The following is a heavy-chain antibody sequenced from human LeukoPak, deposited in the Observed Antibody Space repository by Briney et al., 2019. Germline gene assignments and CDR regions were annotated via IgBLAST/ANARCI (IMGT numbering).Heavy chain of an antibody. CDR3: ARGSHYFDF. D-gene: IGHD6-6*01. Sequence: PGGPLRLSCVASGFTFSVHEMNWVRQAPGKGLEWLSYISDSGRTIYYADSVDGRFTISRDNAKNSLFLQMNSLRVEDTAVYFCARGSHYFDFWGQGTPVTVSS. CDR2: ISDSGRTI. J-gene: IGHJ4*02. CDR1: GFTFSVHE. V-gene: IGHV3-48*03.